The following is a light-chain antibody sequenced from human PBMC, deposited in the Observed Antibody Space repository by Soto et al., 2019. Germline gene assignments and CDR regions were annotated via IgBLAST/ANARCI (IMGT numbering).Light chain of an antibody. V-gene: IGLV1-44*01. Sequence: QSVLTQPPSAPGTPGQRVTISCSGSSSNIGSNTVNWYQQLTGTAPKLLVYSNNQRPSGVPDRFSGSKSGTSASLAISGLQSEDEADYYCAAWDDSLNGYVFGTGTKVTVL. CDR1: SSNIGSNT. J-gene: IGLJ1*01. CDR3: AAWDDSLNGYV. CDR2: SNN.